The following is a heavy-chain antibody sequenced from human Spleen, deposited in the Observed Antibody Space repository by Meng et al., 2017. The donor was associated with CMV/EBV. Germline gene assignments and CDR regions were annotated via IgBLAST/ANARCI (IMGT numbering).Heavy chain of an antibody. V-gene: IGHV1-18*04. D-gene: IGHD3-9*01. J-gene: IGHJ5*02. Sequence: ASVKVSCKASGYTFTGYYMHWVRQAPGQGLEWMGWISAYKGNTNYAQKFQDRVTMTTDRSTSTALMELRSLRFDDTAVYYCARGGPELGYDILSGYGWFDPWGQGTLVTVSS. CDR2: ISAYKGNT. CDR3: ARGGPELGYDILSGYGWFDP. CDR1: GYTFTGYY.